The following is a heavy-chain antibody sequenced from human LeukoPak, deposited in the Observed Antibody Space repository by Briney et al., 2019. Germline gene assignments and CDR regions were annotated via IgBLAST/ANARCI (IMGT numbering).Heavy chain of an antibody. CDR1: GFTFSSYE. CDR3: ANPPLPYGHVNFDY. Sequence: GGSLRLSCAASGFTFSSYEMNWVRQAPGKGLEWVSYISGSGSTIYYADSVKGRFTISRDNAKNSLYLQMNSLRAEDTAAYYCANPPLPYGHVNFDYWGQGTLVTVSS. J-gene: IGHJ4*02. CDR2: ISGSGSTI. V-gene: IGHV3-48*03. D-gene: IGHD3-16*01.